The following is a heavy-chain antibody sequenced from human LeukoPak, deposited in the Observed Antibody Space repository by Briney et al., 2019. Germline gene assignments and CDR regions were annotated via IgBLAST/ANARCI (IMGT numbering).Heavy chain of an antibody. D-gene: IGHD3-10*01. Sequence: ASVKVSCKASGGTFSSYAISWVRQAPGQGLEWMGWINPNSGDTNYAQKFQDRVTMTRNTSISTAYIELNLLRSDDTAVYYCARGDYYGSPKVVAAWGQGTLVTVSS. CDR2: INPNSGDT. V-gene: IGHV1-2*02. CDR3: ARGDYYGSPKVVAA. CDR1: GGTFSSYA. J-gene: IGHJ5*02.